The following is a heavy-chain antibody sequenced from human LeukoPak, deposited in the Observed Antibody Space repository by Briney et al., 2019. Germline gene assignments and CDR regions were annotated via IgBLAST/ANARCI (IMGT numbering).Heavy chain of an antibody. J-gene: IGHJ4*02. CDR2: ITPIFRTP. CDR1: GGTFISTT. CDR3: ARGWLAETTVVTPYNY. Sequence: SVKVSCKASGGTFISTTINWVRQAPGQGLEWMGGITPIFRTPNYAQKFQGRVTITAVESMSTAYMELSSLRSEDTAVYYCARGWLAETTVVTPYNYWGQGTLVTVSS. V-gene: IGHV1-69*13. D-gene: IGHD2-21*02.